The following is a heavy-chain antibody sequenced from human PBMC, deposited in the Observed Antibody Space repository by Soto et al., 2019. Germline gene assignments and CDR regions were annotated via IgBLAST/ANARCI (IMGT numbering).Heavy chain of an antibody. V-gene: IGHV5-51*01. J-gene: IGHJ4*02. CDR3: ARHPDGRLAPID. CDR1: GYNFAAYW. D-gene: IGHD6-25*01. Sequence: GESLKISCKASGYNFAAYWTGWVRQMPGKGLEWMGIIYPGDSDPRYSPSFEGQVTFSVDESSSTAYLQWSSLKASDSAIYYCARHPDGRLAPIDWGQGTLVTVSS. CDR2: IYPGDSDP.